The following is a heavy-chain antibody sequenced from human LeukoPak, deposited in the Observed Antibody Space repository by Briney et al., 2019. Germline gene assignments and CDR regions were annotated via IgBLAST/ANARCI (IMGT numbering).Heavy chain of an antibody. CDR1: GGSISSYY. CDR2: IYYSGST. V-gene: IGHV4-59*08. D-gene: IGHD1-7*01. J-gene: IGHJ4*02. Sequence: SETLSLTCTVSGGSISSYYWSWVRQPPGKGLEWGGYIYYSGSTNYNPSLKSRVTISVDTSKNQFSLKLSSVTAADTAVYYCARHARYNWNYGYWGQGTLVTVSS. CDR3: ARHARYNWNYGY.